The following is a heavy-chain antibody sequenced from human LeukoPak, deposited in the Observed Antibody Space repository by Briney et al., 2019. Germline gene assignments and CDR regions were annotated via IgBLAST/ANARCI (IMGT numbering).Heavy chain of an antibody. D-gene: IGHD6-6*01. V-gene: IGHV3-23*01. CDR3: AKLNEQLVLYYYYYMDV. CDR1: GFTFSNYW. CDR2: ISGSGGST. J-gene: IGHJ6*03. Sequence: GGSLRLSCAASGFTFSNYWMHWVRQAPGRGLEWVSAISGSGGSTYYADSVKGRFTISRDNSKNTLYPQMNSLRAEDTAVYYCAKLNEQLVLYYYYYMDVWGKGTTVTVSS.